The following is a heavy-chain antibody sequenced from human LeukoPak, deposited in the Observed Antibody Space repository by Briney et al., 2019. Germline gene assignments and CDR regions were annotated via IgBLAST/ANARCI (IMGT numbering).Heavy chain of an antibody. D-gene: IGHD3-22*01. CDR2: IYPGDSDT. Sequence: GESLNISCKGSGYSFTSYWIGWVRQMPGKGLEWMGIIYPGDSDTRYSPSFQGQVTISADKSISTAYLQWSSLKASDTAMYYCARQTYSYDSSGYFGLDFWGQGTLVTVSS. J-gene: IGHJ4*02. CDR1: GYSFTSYW. V-gene: IGHV5-51*01. CDR3: ARQTYSYDSSGYFGLDF.